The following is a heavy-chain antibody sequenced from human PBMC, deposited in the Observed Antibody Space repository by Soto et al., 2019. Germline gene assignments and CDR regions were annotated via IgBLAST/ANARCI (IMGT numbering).Heavy chain of an antibody. CDR1: GGTFSSYA. V-gene: IGHV1-69*13. CDR3: ARDSIVATISPYYYYGMDV. J-gene: IGHJ6*02. Sequence: EASVKVSCKASGGTFSSYAISWVRQAPGQGLDWMGGIIPIFGTANYAQKFQGRVTITADESTSTAYMELSSLRSEDTAVYYCARDSIVATISPYYYYGMDVWGQGTTVTVSS. D-gene: IGHD5-12*01. CDR2: IIPIFGTA.